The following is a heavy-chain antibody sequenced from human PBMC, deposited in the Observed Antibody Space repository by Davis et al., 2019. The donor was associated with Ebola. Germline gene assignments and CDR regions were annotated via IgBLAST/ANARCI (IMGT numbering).Heavy chain of an antibody. J-gene: IGHJ4*02. D-gene: IGHD6-13*01. CDR1: GYSISSGYY. CDR2: IYHSGST. Sequence: PGGSLRLSCAVSGYSISSGYYWGWIRQPPGKGLEWIGSIYHSGSTYYNPSLKSRVTISVDTSKNQFSLKLSSVTAADTAVYYCARAGIAAAGSIFDYWGQGTLVTVSS. CDR3: ARAGIAAAGSIFDY. V-gene: IGHV4-38-2*01.